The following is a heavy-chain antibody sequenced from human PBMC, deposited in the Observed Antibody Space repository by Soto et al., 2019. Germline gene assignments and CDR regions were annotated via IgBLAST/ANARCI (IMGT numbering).Heavy chain of an antibody. CDR1: GFTFSSYS. Sequence: PGGSLRLSCAASGFTFSSYSMNWVRQAPGKGLEWVSSISSSSSYIYYADSVKGRFTISRDNAKNSLYLQMNSLRAEDTAVYYCARDAGAAAAQEPFDYWGQGTLVTVSS. J-gene: IGHJ4*02. CDR2: ISSSSSYI. V-gene: IGHV3-21*01. CDR3: ARDAGAAAAQEPFDY. D-gene: IGHD6-13*01.